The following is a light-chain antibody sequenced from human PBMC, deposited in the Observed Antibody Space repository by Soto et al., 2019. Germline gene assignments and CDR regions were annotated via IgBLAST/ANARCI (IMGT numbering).Light chain of an antibody. J-gene: IGLJ1*01. V-gene: IGLV2-14*01. Sequence: QSVLTQPASVSGSPGQSITISCTGTNSDVGDYNYVSWYQQHPGRAPKLMIYEVSNRPSGVPDRFSGSKSGTSASLAISGPQSEDEADYYCAAWDDSLNGYVFGTGTKVTVL. CDR3: AAWDDSLNGYV. CDR2: EVS. CDR1: NSDVGDYNY.